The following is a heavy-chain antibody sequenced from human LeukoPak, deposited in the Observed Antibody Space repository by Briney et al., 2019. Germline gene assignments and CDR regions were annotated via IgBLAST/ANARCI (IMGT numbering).Heavy chain of an antibody. CDR2: IHYSGNT. CDR3: ATRSTGVAATFDS. CDR1: GGSISSYY. D-gene: IGHD2-15*01. J-gene: IGHJ4*02. Sequence: SETLSLTCAVSGGSISSYYWSWIRQPPGKGLEWIGYIHYSGNTNYNPSLKSRVTISVDTSKNQFSLKLSSVTAADTAVYYCATRSTGVAATFDSWGQGALVTVSS. V-gene: IGHV4-59*01.